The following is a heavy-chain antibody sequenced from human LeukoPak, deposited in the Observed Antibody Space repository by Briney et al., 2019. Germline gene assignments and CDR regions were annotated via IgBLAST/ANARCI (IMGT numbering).Heavy chain of an antibody. CDR2: INPNSGGT. CDR3: ARDPNGYRKPSFDY. Sequence: ASVKVSCKASGYTFTGYYMHWVRQAPGQGPEWMGRINPNSGGTNYAQKFQGRVTMTRDTSISTAYMELSRLRSDDTAVYYCARDPNGYRKPSFDYWGQGTLVTVSS. CDR1: GYTFTGYY. V-gene: IGHV1-2*06. J-gene: IGHJ4*02. D-gene: IGHD5-24*01.